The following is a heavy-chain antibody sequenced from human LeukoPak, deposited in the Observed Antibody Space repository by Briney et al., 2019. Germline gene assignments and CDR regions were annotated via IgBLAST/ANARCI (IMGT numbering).Heavy chain of an antibody. Sequence: SETLSLTCTVSGGSISSSSYYWGWTRQPPGKGLEWIGSIYYSGSTYYNPSPKSRVTISVDTSKNQFSLKLSSVTAADTAVYYCARRIKYYYDSSGVFDYWGQGTLVTVSS. D-gene: IGHD3-22*01. J-gene: IGHJ4*02. CDR3: ARRIKYYYDSSGVFDY. CDR2: IYYSGST. V-gene: IGHV4-39*01. CDR1: GGSISSSSYY.